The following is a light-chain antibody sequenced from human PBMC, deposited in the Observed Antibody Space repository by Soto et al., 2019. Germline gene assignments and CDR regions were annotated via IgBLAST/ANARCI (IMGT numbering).Light chain of an antibody. Sequence: EIVLTQSPGTLSLSPGERATLSCRASQSVSSSYLAWYQQKPGQAPRLLIYGASSRATGIPDRFSGSGSGTDFTLTVSRLEPEDFAVYYCQQYSSWSPITFGQGTRLEIK. V-gene: IGKV3-20*01. CDR2: GAS. CDR3: QQYSSWSPIT. J-gene: IGKJ5*01. CDR1: QSVSSSY.